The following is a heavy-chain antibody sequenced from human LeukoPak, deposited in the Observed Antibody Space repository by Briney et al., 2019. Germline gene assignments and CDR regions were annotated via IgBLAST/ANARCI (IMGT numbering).Heavy chain of an antibody. J-gene: IGHJ1*01. Sequence: SETLSLTCAVYGGSFSGYYWSWIRQPPAKGLEWIGEINHSGSTNYNPSLKSRVTISVDTSKNQFSLKLSSVTAADTAVYYCARGRRNVVITTYFQHWGQGTLVTVSS. CDR2: INHSGST. CDR3: ARGRRNVVITTYFQH. D-gene: IGHD3-22*01. V-gene: IGHV4-34*01. CDR1: GGSFSGYY.